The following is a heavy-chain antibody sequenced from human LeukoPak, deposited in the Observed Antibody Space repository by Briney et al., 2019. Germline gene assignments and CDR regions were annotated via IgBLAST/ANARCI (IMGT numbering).Heavy chain of an antibody. J-gene: IGHJ6*04. CDR1: GFPVSAYW. CDR2: IKEDGSVQ. Sequence: PGGALGLSWNASGFPVSAYWIRWVRQAPGEGLEWVANIKEDGSVQDYADPVKGRFTISRDNAKNSLYLQMNSLRVDDTGVYYCVGQLLRVVWGKGTTVTVSS. D-gene: IGHD2-2*01. CDR3: VGQLLRVV. V-gene: IGHV3-7*01.